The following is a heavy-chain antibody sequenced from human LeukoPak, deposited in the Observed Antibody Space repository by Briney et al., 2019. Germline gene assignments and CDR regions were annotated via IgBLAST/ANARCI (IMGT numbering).Heavy chain of an antibody. J-gene: IGHJ4*02. D-gene: IGHD5-24*01. Sequence: GGSLRLSCAASGFTFSSYAMSWVRQAPGKGLEWVSAISGSGGSTYYADSVKGRFTISRDNSKNTLYPQMNSLRAEDTAVYYCARDGYNPFDYWGQGTLVAVSS. V-gene: IGHV3-23*01. CDR2: ISGSGGST. CDR3: ARDGYNPFDY. CDR1: GFTFSSYA.